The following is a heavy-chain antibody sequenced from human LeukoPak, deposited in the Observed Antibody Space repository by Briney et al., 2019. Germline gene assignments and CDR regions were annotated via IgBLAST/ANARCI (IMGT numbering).Heavy chain of an antibody. J-gene: IGHJ4*02. CDR3: ARDPHSSGWLFDY. CDR2: ITSSSST. CDR1: GFTFSDYY. D-gene: IGHD6-19*01. Sequence: PGGSLRLSCAASGFTFSDYYMRWIRQAPGKGLEWVAYITSSSSTNYADSVKGRFSVSRDNAKNSLFLQMNSLTAEDTAVYYCARDPHSSGWLFDYWGQGTLVTVSS. V-gene: IGHV3-11*06.